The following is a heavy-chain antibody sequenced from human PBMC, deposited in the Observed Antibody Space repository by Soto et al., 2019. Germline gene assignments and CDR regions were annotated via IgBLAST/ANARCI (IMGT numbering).Heavy chain of an antibody. Sequence: QVQLVQSGAEVKKPGASVKVSCKASGYTFTSYGISWVRQAPGQGLEWMGWISAYNGNTNYAQKLQGRVTMTTDTSTSTAYMEMRSLRSDDTAVYYCARENDFWSGYFTPDAFDIWGQVTMVTASS. CDR2: ISAYNGNT. CDR1: GYTFTSYG. CDR3: ARENDFWSGYFTPDAFDI. J-gene: IGHJ3*02. D-gene: IGHD3-3*01. V-gene: IGHV1-18*01.